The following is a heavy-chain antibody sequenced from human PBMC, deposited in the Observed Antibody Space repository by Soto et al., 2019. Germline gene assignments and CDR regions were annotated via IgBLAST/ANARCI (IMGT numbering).Heavy chain of an antibody. J-gene: IGHJ6*02. CDR1: GGSISSYY. CDR3: GRQGFGALHGLGGV. D-gene: IGHD3-10*01. V-gene: IGHV4-59*08. Sequence: SETLSLTCTVSGGSISSYYWSWIRQPPGKGLEWIGYVHDSWGSHYNPSLKSRVAISLDTSKSQFSLKLTSVTATDTSVDYCGRQGFGALHGLGGVWGQGTTVTVSS. CDR2: VHDSWGS.